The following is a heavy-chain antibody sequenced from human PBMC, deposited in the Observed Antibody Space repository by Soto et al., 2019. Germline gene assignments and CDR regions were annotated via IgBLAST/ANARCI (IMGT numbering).Heavy chain of an antibody. V-gene: IGHV4-34*01. D-gene: IGHD2-15*01. CDR3: ARDVVVAATNWFDP. Sequence: SETLSLTCAVYGGSFSGYYWSWIRQPPGKGLEWIGEINHSGSTNYNPSLKSRVTISVDTSKNQFSLKLSSVTAADTAVYYCARDVVVAATNWFDPWGQGTLVTVSS. CDR1: GGSFSGYY. CDR2: INHSGST. J-gene: IGHJ5*02.